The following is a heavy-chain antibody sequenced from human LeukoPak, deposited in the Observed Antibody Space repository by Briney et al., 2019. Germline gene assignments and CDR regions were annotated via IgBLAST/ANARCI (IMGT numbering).Heavy chain of an antibody. Sequence: SETLSLTCTVSGGSISSYYWNWIRQPPGKGLEWIGYILSSGSTHHNPSLTSRISLSVDTSKNQFSLKLSSVTAADTAVYYCARHVTYSSSWYPPYYFDYWGQGTLVTVSS. CDR1: GGSISSYY. J-gene: IGHJ4*02. D-gene: IGHD6-13*01. V-gene: IGHV4-59*08. CDR2: ILSSGST. CDR3: ARHVTYSSSWYPPYYFDY.